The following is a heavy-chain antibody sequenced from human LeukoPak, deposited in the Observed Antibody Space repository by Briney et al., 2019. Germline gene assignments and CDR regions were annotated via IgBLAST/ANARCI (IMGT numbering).Heavy chain of an antibody. J-gene: IGHJ6*02. CDR2: MNPNSGNT. V-gene: IGHV1-8*01. CDR3: ARGGYYYYGMDV. CDR1: GYTFTSYD. Sequence: ASVKVSCKASGYTFTSYDINWVRQATGQGLEWMGWMNPNSGNTGYAQKFQGRVTMTRNTSISTAYMELSSLRSEDTAVYYCARGGYYYYGMDVWGQGTTVTVSS.